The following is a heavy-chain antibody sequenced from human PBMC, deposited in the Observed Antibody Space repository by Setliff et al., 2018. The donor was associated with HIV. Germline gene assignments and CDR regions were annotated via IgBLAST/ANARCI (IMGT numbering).Heavy chain of an antibody. CDR2: LPHSGAT. Sequence: PSETLSLTCTVSGGSINSRDYSWGWIRQPPGKGLEWIVSLPHSGATFYNPSLRSRVTTSVDTSKNQFSLKLRSVTAADTAVYYCARGRSSWYGGHSEFDPWGQGTLVTVSS. CDR1: GGSINSRDYS. CDR3: ARGRSSWYGGHSEFDP. V-gene: IGHV4-39*01. D-gene: IGHD6-13*01. J-gene: IGHJ5*02.